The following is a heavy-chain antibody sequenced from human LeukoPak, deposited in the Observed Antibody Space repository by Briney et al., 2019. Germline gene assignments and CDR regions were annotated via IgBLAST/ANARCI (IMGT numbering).Heavy chain of an antibody. CDR2: INHSGST. Sequence: PSETLSLTCAVYGGSFSGYYWSWIRQPPGKGLEWIGEINHSGSTNYNPSLKSRVTISVDTSKNQFSLKLSSVTAADTAVYYCARRRGYSGYDPRFIGRVVDYWGQGTLVTVSS. J-gene: IGHJ4*02. D-gene: IGHD5-12*01. CDR1: GGSFSGYY. V-gene: IGHV4-34*01. CDR3: ARRRGYSGYDPRFIGRVVDY.